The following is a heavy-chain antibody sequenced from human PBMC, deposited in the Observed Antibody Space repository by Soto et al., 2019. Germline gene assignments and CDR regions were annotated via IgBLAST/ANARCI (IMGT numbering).Heavy chain of an antibody. J-gene: IGHJ6*02. V-gene: IGHV1-3*05. CDR3: ARRGDGMDV. D-gene: IGHD3-10*01. CDR2: INVGNGNT. Sequence: QVQLVQSGAEEKKPGASVTVSCKASGYTFTNYAIHWVRQAPGQRLEWMGWINVGNGNTKYSQKFQGRVTFTRDTSASTADMELSSLRSEDRSVYYCARRGDGMDVWGQGTTVTVYS. CDR1: GYTFTNYA.